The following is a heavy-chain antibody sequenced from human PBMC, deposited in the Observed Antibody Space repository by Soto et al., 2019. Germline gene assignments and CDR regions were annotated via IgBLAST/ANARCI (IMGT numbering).Heavy chain of an antibody. V-gene: IGHV1-18*01. Sequence: ASVKVSCKTSGYTFNTYGINWVRQAPGQGLELMGWISAYDGKTTYAEKFQGRVTLTTDTSTSTAYMELRSLRSDDTAIYYCARDPHEFWTSYWFDPWGQGTPVTVS. CDR3: ARDPHEFWTSYWFDP. D-gene: IGHD3-3*01. CDR2: ISAYDGKT. J-gene: IGHJ5*02. CDR1: GYTFNTYG.